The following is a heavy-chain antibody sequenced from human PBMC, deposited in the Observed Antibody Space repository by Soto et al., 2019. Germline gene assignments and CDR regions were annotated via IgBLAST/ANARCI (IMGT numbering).Heavy chain of an antibody. Sequence: EVQLVESGGGLVQPGGSLRLSCAASGFTFSSYDMHWVRQATGKGLEWASAIGTAGDTYYPGSVKGRFTISRENAKNSLYLQMNSLRAEDTAVYYCARDPLQGSYYYGMDVWGQGTTVTVSS. CDR1: GFTFSSYD. V-gene: IGHV3-13*01. D-gene: IGHD3-10*01. CDR3: ARDPLQGSYYYGMDV. J-gene: IGHJ6*02. CDR2: IGTAGDT.